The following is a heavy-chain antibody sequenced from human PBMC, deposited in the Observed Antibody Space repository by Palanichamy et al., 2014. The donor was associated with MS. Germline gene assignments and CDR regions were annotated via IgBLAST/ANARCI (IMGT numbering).Heavy chain of an antibody. V-gene: IGHV3-7*04. J-gene: IGHJ3*02. CDR3: ARPKDTTAATGAFAM. D-gene: IGHD6-13*01. Sequence: VDSVKGQFTISRDNARNSLYLQMNSLRVEDTAVYYCARPKDTTAATGAFAMRGQGTMVTVSS.